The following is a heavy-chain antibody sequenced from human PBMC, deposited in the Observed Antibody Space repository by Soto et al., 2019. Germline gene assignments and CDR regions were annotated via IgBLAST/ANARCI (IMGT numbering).Heavy chain of an antibody. CDR1: GFTVSSNY. Sequence: GGSLRLSCAASGFTVSSNYMSWVRQAPGKGLEWVSVIYSGGSTYYADSVKGRFTISRHNSKNTLYLQMNSLRAEDTAVYYCARGCSSTSCYAVGYYYYMDVWGKGTTVTVSS. D-gene: IGHD2-2*01. CDR3: ARGCSSTSCYAVGYYYYMDV. CDR2: IYSGGST. V-gene: IGHV3-53*04. J-gene: IGHJ6*03.